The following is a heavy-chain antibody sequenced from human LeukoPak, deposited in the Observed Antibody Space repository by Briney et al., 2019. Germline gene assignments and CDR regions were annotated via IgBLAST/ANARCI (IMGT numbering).Heavy chain of an antibody. CDR1: GYTFTSYD. J-gene: IGHJ4*02. CDR2: MNPNSGNT. D-gene: IGHD6-13*01. V-gene: IGHV1-8*01. CDR3: ARDLWVVIPRQQLVVAELGY. Sequence: ASVKVSCKASGYTFTSYDINWVRQATGQGLEWMGWMNPNSGNTGYAQKFQGRVTMTRNTSISTAYMELRSLRSDDTAVYYCARDLWVVIPRQQLVVAELGYWGQGTLVTVSS.